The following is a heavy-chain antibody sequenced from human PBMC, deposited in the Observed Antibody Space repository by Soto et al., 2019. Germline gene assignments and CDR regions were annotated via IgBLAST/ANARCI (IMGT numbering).Heavy chain of an antibody. Sequence: QVQLVQSGAEVKKPGASVKVSCKASGYSFTDYHIHWVRQAPGQGLEWRGRINPKSGGTSTAQKFQGWVTMTTDTSISTASIELTRLTSDDTAIYYCARGDSTDCSNGVCSFFYNHDMDVWGQGTTVTVSS. D-gene: IGHD2-8*01. CDR3: ARGDSTDCSNGVCSFFYNHDMDV. V-gene: IGHV1-2*04. J-gene: IGHJ6*02. CDR1: GYSFTDYH. CDR2: INPKSGGT.